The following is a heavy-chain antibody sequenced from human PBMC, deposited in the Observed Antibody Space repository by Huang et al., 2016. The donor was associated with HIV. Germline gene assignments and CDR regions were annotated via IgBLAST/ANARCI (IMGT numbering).Heavy chain of an antibody. Sequence: QVQLVQSGAEVKKPGASVKVSCKASGYTFTSYGISWVRQAPGQGLEWLGWISAYNGTINQAQKVQVRGPMTPDTSTSTAYMELRSLRSDDTTVYYCARCSFSSGHYEYAFDIWGQGTMVTVSS. CDR2: ISAYNGTI. J-gene: IGHJ3*02. CDR1: GYTFTSYG. V-gene: IGHV1-18*01. D-gene: IGHD3-22*01. CDR3: ARCSFSSGHYEYAFDI.